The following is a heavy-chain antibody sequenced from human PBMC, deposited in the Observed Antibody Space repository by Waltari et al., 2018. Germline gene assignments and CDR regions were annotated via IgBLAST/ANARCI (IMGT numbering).Heavy chain of an antibody. CDR1: GYTFTSYY. V-gene: IGHV1-46*01. CDR3: ARLGITMTPDY. CDR2: VKPCGETT. J-gene: IGHJ4*02. Sequence: QVQLVQSGAELKKPGASVKLSCKASGYTFTSYYIQWVRQAPGKGLEWRGGVKPCGETTSYGQKFQGRVTMTRDTSTSTVYMELGSLRSEDTAVYYCARLGITMTPDYWGQGTLVTVSS.